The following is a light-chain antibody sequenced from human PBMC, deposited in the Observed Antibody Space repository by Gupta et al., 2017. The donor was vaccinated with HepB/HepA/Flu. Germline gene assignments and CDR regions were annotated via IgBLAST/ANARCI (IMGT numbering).Light chain of an antibody. CDR3: LLVYRGDREE. Sequence: QAVVTQAPSLTVSPGGTVTLTCGSTTGVVTSGHSPYWFQQKPGQAPRILIYDKINKHSGTPARFSGTLLGGKAALTLSGAQPEDEAEYFCLLVYRGDREEFGGGTKLTVL. J-gene: IGLJ2*01. CDR1: TGVVTSGHS. V-gene: IGLV7-46*01. CDR2: DKI.